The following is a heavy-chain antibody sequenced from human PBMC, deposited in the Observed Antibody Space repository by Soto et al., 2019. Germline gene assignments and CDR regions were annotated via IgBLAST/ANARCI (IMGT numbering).Heavy chain of an antibody. Sequence: ASVKVSCKASGGTFSSYAISWVRQAPGQGLEWMGGIIPIFGTEKYAQKFQGRVTMTTDTSTSTAYMELRSLRSDDTAVYYCARMDRSGYYSGVGFDYWGQGTLVTVSS. D-gene: IGHD3-22*01. CDR3: ARMDRSGYYSGVGFDY. J-gene: IGHJ4*02. CDR2: IIPIFGTE. V-gene: IGHV1-69*05. CDR1: GGTFSSYA.